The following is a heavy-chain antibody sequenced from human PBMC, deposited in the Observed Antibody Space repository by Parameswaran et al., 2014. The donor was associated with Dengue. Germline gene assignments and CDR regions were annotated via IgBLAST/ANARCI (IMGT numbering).Heavy chain of an antibody. CDR2: INPNSGGT. V-gene: IGHV1-2*02. CDR3: ARVENDFWSGYYTYYYYGMDV. D-gene: IGHD3-3*01. J-gene: IGHJ6*02. Sequence: VRQAPGQGLEWMGWINPNSGGTNYAQKFQGRVTMTRDTSISTAYMELSRLRSDDTAVYYCARVENDFWSGYYTYYYYGMDVWGQGTTVTVSS.